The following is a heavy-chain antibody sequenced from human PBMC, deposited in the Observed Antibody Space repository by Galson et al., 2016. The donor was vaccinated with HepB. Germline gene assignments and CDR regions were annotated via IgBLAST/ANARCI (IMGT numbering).Heavy chain of an antibody. CDR1: GFTFSSYS. CDR2: ISSNSSYI. V-gene: IGHV3-21*01. J-gene: IGHJ4*02. D-gene: IGHD4-17*01. CDR3: ARAVSWDYGDYAGY. Sequence: SLRLSCAASGFTFSSYSMKWVRQAPGKGLEWVSSISSNSSYIYYADSVKGRFTISRDNAKNSLYLQMNSLRAEDTAVYYCARAVSWDYGDYAGYWGQGTLVTVSS.